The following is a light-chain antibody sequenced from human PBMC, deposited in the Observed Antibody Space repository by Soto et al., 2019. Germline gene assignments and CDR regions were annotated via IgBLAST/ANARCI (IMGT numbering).Light chain of an antibody. V-gene: IGLV1-47*01. J-gene: IGLJ1*01. CDR1: SSNIGSNY. CDR2: RNN. CDR3: AAWDDSLSVHYV. Sequence: QSVLPQPPSASGTPGQRVTISCSGSSSNIGSNYVYWYQQLPGTAPKLLIYRNNQRPSGVPDRFSGSKSGTSASLAISGLRSEDEADYYCAAWDDSLSVHYVFGTGTKVTVL.